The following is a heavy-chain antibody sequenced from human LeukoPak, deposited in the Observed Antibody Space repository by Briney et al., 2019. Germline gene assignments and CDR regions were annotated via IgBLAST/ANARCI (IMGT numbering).Heavy chain of an antibody. CDR3: AREYTTSSSFDS. J-gene: IGHJ4*02. V-gene: IGHV1-3*01. Sequence: ASVTVSCTASGYTFTSYAMHWVRQAPGQRLEWMGWINAGNGNTKYSQKFQGRVTITRDTSASTAYMELSSLRSEDTAVYYCAREYTTSSSFDSWGQGTLVTVSS. CDR2: INAGNGNT. D-gene: IGHD6-6*01. CDR1: GYTFTSYA.